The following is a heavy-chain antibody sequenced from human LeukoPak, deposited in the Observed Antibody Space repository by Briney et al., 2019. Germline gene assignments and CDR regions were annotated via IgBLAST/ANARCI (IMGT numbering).Heavy chain of an antibody. CDR2: ISYDGSNK. J-gene: IGHJ4*02. D-gene: IGHD2-2*01. CDR3: AKGRSGVSSAAINY. Sequence: GGSLRLSCAASGFTFSSYGMHWVRQAPGKGLEWVAVISYDGSNKYYADSVKGRFTISRDNSKNTLHLQMNSLRAEDTAVYSCAKGRSGVSSAAINYWGQGTLVTVSS. V-gene: IGHV3-30*18. CDR1: GFTFSSYG.